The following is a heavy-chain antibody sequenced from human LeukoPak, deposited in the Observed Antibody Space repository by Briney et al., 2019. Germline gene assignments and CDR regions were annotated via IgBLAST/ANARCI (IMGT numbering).Heavy chain of an antibody. CDR3: AKDTASYYYGSGNADYGMDV. CDR1: GFTFSSYG. V-gene: IGHV3-30*18. D-gene: IGHD3-10*01. Sequence: GGSLRLSCAASGFTFSSYGMHWVRQAPGKGLEWVAVISYDGSNKYYADSVKGRFTISRDNSKNTLYLQMNSLRAEDTAVYYCAKDTASYYYGSGNADYGMDVWGQGTTVTVSS. CDR2: ISYDGSNK. J-gene: IGHJ6*02.